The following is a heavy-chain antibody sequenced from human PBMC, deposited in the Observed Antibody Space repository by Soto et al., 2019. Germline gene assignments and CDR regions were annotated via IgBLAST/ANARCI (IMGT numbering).Heavy chain of an antibody. CDR3: ARSSGGNFGIIIEGTNWFAP. CDR2: ISAYNGNT. CDR1: GYTFTSYG. J-gene: IGHJ5*02. Sequence: ASVKVSCKASGYTFTSYGISWVRQAPGQGLEWMGWISAYNGNTNYAQQFRGRVTMTRDTSTSTVYMELRSLRSEDTAFYFCARSSGGNFGIIIEGTNWFAPWGQGTLVTVSS. D-gene: IGHD3-3*01. V-gene: IGHV1-18*01.